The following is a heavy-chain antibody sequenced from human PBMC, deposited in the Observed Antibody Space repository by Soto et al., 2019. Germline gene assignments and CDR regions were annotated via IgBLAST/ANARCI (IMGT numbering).Heavy chain of an antibody. D-gene: IGHD6-19*01. Sequence: GGSLRLSCAASGFTFSSYGMHWVRQAPGKGLEWVAVIWYDGSNKYYADSVKGRFTISIDNSKNTLYLQMNSLRAEDTAVYYCASDGIAVAAPLDYWGQGTLVTVSS. V-gene: IGHV3-33*01. J-gene: IGHJ4*02. CDR1: GFTFSSYG. CDR2: IWYDGSNK. CDR3: ASDGIAVAAPLDY.